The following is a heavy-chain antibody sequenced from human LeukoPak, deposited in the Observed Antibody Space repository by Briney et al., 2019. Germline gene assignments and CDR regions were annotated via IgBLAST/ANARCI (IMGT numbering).Heavy chain of an antibody. D-gene: IGHD3-16*02. CDR2: INHSGST. Sequence: SETLSLTCAVYGGSFSGYYWSWIRQPPGKGLEWIGEINHSGSTNYNPSLNSRVTISVDTSKNQFSLKLSSVTAADTAVYYCARGAGIYDYVWGSYRYPTIYYFDYWGQGTLVTVSS. J-gene: IGHJ4*02. V-gene: IGHV4-34*01. CDR1: GGSFSGYY. CDR3: ARGAGIYDYVWGSYRYPTIYYFDY.